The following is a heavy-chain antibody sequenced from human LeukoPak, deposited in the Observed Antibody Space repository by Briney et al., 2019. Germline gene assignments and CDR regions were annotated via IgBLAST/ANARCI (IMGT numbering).Heavy chain of an antibody. D-gene: IGHD5-24*01. CDR1: GFTFSSYG. J-gene: IGHJ4*02. CDR2: IWYDGSNK. V-gene: IGHV3-33*06. CDR3: AKDYGMATISLDY. Sequence: PGRSLRLSCAASGFTFSSYGMHWVRQAPGKGLEWVAVIWYDGSNKYYADSVKGRFTISRDNSKNTLYLQMNSLRAEDTAVYYCAKDYGMATISLDYWGQGTLVTVSS.